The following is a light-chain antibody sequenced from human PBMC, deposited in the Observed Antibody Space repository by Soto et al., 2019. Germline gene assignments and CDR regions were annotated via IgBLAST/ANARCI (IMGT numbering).Light chain of an antibody. CDR3: SSHAGIINVV. CDR2: EVN. Sequence: QSVLTQPPSASGSPGQSVTISCTGTSSDVGGYNYVSWYQQHPGKAPKLMIYEVNKRPSGVADRFSGSNSGNTASLTVSGLLAEDEADYYCSSHAGIINVVFGGGTKVTVL. J-gene: IGLJ3*02. CDR1: SSDVGGYNY. V-gene: IGLV2-8*01.